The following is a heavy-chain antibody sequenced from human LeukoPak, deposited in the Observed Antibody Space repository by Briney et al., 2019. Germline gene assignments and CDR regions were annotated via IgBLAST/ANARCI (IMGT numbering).Heavy chain of an antibody. CDR1: GFTCSSYW. J-gene: IGHJ4*02. CDR3: ARVQRGGRNFLRTQEGVYYFDY. CDR2: MKQDGSEK. D-gene: IGHD3-10*01. Sequence: PGGSLRLSCAASGFTCSSYWMSWVRQAPGKGLEWVANMKQDGSEKYYVDSVKGRFTISRDNAKNSLYLQMNSLRAEDTAVYYCARVQRGGRNFLRTQEGVYYFDYWGQGTLVTVSS. V-gene: IGHV3-7*03.